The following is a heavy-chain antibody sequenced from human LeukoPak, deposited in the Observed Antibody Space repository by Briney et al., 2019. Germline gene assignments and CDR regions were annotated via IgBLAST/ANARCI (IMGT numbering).Heavy chain of an antibody. CDR3: AGDRSGSYHSDAFDI. Sequence: SETLSLTCTVSGGSVSSGSYYWSWIRQPPGKGLEWIVYIYYSGSTNYNPSLKSRVTISVDTSKNQSSLKLSSVTAADTAVYYCAGDRSGSYHSDAFDIWGQGTMVTVSS. CDR1: GGSVSSGSYY. V-gene: IGHV4-61*01. D-gene: IGHD1-26*01. J-gene: IGHJ3*02. CDR2: IYYSGST.